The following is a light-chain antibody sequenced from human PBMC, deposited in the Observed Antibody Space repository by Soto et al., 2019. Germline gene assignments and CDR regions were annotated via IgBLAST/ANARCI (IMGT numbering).Light chain of an antibody. CDR2: DAS. CDR3: QQYNSYSPWT. Sequence: DIQMTQSPSTLSASVGDRVTITCRASQSISSWLAWYQQKPGKAPKLLIYDASSLESGVPSRFSGSGSGTEFTLTISSLQPGDFATYYCQQYNSYSPWTFGQGTKVDTK. V-gene: IGKV1-5*01. J-gene: IGKJ1*01. CDR1: QSISSW.